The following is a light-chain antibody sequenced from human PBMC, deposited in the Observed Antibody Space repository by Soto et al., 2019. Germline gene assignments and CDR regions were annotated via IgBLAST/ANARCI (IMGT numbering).Light chain of an antibody. CDR3: QQYGSSPET. V-gene: IGKV3-11*01. CDR2: DAS. Sequence: EIVLTQSPVTLSLSPGERATLSCRASQSVSNFLAWYQQKPGQAPRLLIYDASNRATGIPARFSGSASGPDFTLTISSLEPEDFAVYYCQQYGSSPETFGQGTKVEIK. CDR1: QSVSNF. J-gene: IGKJ1*01.